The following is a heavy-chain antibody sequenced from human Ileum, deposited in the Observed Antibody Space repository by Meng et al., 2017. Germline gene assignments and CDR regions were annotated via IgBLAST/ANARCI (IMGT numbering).Heavy chain of an antibody. J-gene: IGHJ4*02. CDR3: ARFYGSGNCEFYDY. Sequence: GPRLVGSSEPQSPTWRISGRDLGIAIYLGGLVRQRPGTGLALIGLIHYSGSRDYSPSLKRRTPMSVDTSKTKVSLGLTFVTLEYTAVYYCARFYGSGNCEFYDYWGQGTLVTVSS. D-gene: IGHD3-10*01. V-gene: IGHV4-61*01. CDR1: GRDLGIAIYL. CDR2: IHYSGSR.